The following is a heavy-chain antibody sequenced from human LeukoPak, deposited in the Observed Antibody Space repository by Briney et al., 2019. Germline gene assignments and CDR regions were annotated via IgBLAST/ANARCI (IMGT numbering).Heavy chain of an antibody. CDR2: INPSGGST. V-gene: IGHV1-46*01. D-gene: IGHD4-17*01. Sequence: ASVKVSCKASGYTFTSYYMHWVRQAPGQGLEWMGIINPSGGSTSYAQKFQGRVTMTRDTSTSTVYMELSSLRSEDTAVYYCARGDGDHHYYYGMDVWGQGTTVAVSS. J-gene: IGHJ6*02. CDR3: ARGDGDHHYYYGMDV. CDR1: GYTFTSYY.